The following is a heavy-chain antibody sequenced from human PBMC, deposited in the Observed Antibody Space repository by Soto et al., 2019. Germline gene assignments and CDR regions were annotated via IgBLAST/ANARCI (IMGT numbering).Heavy chain of an antibody. J-gene: IGHJ4*02. CDR1: GFTFRSHA. CDR3: AKVFPPRDAPWVYFDY. D-gene: IGHD3-16*01. CDR2: ISGSGGRT. Sequence: GGSLRLSYAASGFTFRSHAMSWVPQAPGKGLEWVSGISGSGGRTYYADTVQGRVTNSRENSQNKLELQKKSLRAEDTALFYFAKVFPPRDAPWVYFDYWGKGTLVTVSS. V-gene: IGHV3-23*01.